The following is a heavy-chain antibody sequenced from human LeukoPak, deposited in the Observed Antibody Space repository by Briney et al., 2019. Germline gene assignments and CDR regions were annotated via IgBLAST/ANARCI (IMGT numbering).Heavy chain of an antibody. V-gene: IGHV3-7*01. Sequence: PGGSLRLSCAASGFTFSSYWMTWVRQAPGKGLEWVANIKQDGSEKYYVDSVKGRFTISRDNAKNSLYLQMNSLRAEDTSVYYCARALPYCTSTTCCPIFDYWGQGTLVTVSS. CDR2: IKQDGSEK. CDR1: GFTFSSYW. D-gene: IGHD2-2*01. J-gene: IGHJ4*02. CDR3: ARALPYCTSTTCCPIFDY.